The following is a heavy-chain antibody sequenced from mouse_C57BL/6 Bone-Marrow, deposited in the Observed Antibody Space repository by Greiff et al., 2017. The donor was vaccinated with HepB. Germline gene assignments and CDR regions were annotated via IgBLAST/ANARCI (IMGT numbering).Heavy chain of an antibody. CDR1: SYTFTSYW. Sequence: QVQLQQPGAELVKPGASVKLSCKASSYTFTSYWMQWVKQRPGQGLEWIGEIDPSDSYTNYNQKFKGKATLTVDTSSSTAYMQLSSLTSEDSAVYYCARGSSYLYAMDYWGQGTSVTVSS. D-gene: IGHD1-1*01. CDR3: ARGSSYLYAMDY. V-gene: IGHV1-50*01. J-gene: IGHJ4*01. CDR2: IDPSDSYT.